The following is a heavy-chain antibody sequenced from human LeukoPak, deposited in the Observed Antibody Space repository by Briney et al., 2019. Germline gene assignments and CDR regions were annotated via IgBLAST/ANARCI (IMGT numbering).Heavy chain of an antibody. V-gene: IGHV5-51*01. J-gene: IGHJ5*02. CDR3: ARLPNWNEGFDP. CDR2: IYPGDSDT. D-gene: IGHD1-1*01. Sequence: GESLKISCQVSGYSFTTYWIGWVRQMPGKGLEWMEIIYPGDSDTRYSPSFQGQVTISADKSISTAYLQWNSLRASDTAMYYCARLPNWNEGFDPWGQGTLVTVSS. CDR1: GYSFTTYW.